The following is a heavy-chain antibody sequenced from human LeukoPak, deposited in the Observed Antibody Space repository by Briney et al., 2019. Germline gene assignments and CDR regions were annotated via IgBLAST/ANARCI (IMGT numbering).Heavy chain of an antibody. D-gene: IGHD3-22*01. CDR1: GFSISNNY. V-gene: IGHV3-53*01. J-gene: IGHJ3*02. CDR3: ARLRGYHYADAFDI. CDR2: IYSGAST. Sequence: GGSLRLSCAASGFSISNNYMSWVRQAPGKGLEWVSVIYSGASTYHADSVKGRFTISRDNSKNTLHPQMNNLRAEDTAVYYCARLRGYHYADAFDIWGQGTVVTVSS.